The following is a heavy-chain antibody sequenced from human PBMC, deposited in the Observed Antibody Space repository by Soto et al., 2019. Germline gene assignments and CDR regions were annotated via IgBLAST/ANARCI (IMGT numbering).Heavy chain of an antibody. CDR1: GFAFSTYA. D-gene: IGHD6-13*01. V-gene: IGHV3-23*01. Sequence: GGSLRLSCAASGFAFSTYAMSWVRQAPGKGLEWVSAISGSTGSTDYADSVKGRLTISRDNSNNTMYLQMNSLRTEDTAIYYCAKDRSSWSPRALDIWGQGTMVTVSS. CDR3: AKDRSSWSPRALDI. J-gene: IGHJ3*02. CDR2: ISGSTGST.